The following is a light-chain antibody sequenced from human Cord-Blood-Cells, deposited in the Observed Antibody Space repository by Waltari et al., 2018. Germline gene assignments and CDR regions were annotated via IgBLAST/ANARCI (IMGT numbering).Light chain of an antibody. V-gene: IGKV2D-29*01. CDR1: QSLLHSDGKTY. CDR2: EVS. J-gene: IGKJ4*01. CDR3: QQSYSTPLT. Sequence: DIVMTQTPLSLSVTPGQPASISCTSSQSLLHSDGKTYLYWYLQKPGQPPQLLIYEVSNRFSGVPDRFSGSGSGTDFTLTISSLQPEDFATYYCQQSYSTPLTFGGGTKVEIK.